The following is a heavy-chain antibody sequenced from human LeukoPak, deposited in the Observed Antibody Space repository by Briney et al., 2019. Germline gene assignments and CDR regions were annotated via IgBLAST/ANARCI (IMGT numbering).Heavy chain of an antibody. D-gene: IGHD3-22*01. CDR1: GYTFTSND. V-gene: IGHV1-8*01. CDR2: MNPNSGNT. CDR3: ARVYSRRSSGYYYADY. J-gene: IGHJ4*01. Sequence: ASVKVSCKASGYTFTSNDINWVRQAAGQGLEWMGWMNPNSGNTGYAQKFQGRVTMTRNTSISTAYMELSSLRSEDTAVYYCARVYSRRSSGYYYADYWGQGTLVTVSS.